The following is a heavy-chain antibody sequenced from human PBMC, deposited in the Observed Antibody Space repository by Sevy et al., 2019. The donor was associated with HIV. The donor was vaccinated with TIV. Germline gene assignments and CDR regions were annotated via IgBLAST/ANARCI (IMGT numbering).Heavy chain of an antibody. V-gene: IGHV3-21*01. J-gene: IGHJ4*02. CDR2: FSSGSSYI. CDR1: GFTFSNYF. D-gene: IGHD3-10*01. CDR3: VRGDYYGSLYYFDY. Sequence: GGSLRLSCAASGFTFSNYFMNWVRQAPGKGLEWVSSFSSGSSYIFYADSLKGRFTISRDNAKNSLYLHMNSLRAEDTAVYYCVRGDYYGSLYYFDYWGPGTLVTVSS.